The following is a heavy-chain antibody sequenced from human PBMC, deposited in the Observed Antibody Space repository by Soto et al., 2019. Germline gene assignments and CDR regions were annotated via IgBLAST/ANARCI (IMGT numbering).Heavy chain of an antibody. J-gene: IGHJ6*02. CDR1: GFTFSSYW. CDR3: ASDLSGRADD. Sequence: GGSLRLSCAASGFTFSSYWMHWVRQAPGKGLVWVSRMNEDGGTTDYADSVKGRFTISRDNAKNTLYLQMNSLRVEDTAVYYCASDLSGRADDWGQGTTVTVSS. V-gene: IGHV3-74*01. CDR2: MNEDGGTT. D-gene: IGHD3-10*01.